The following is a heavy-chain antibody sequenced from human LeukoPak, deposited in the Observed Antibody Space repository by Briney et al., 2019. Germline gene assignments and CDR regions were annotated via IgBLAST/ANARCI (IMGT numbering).Heavy chain of an antibody. CDR1: GYTFTGYY. V-gene: IGHV1-2*02. CDR2: INPNSGGT. J-gene: IGHJ4*02. CDR3: AREIGQQSGPVLGY. Sequence: ASVKVSCKASGYTFTGYYMHWVRQAPGQGLEWMGWINPNSGGTNYAQNFQGRITMTRDTSISTAYMELSRLRSDDTAVYYCAREIGQQSGPVLGYWGQGTLVTVSS. D-gene: IGHD6-13*01.